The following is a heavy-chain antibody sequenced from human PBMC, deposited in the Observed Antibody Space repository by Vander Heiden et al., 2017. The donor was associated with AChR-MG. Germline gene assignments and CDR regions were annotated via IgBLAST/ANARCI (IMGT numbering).Heavy chain of an antibody. Sequence: QVQLVQSGAEVKKPGYSVKVSCQAPGGAFSSYAIGWVRQAPGRGLEWMGGIIPIFGTAINAQKFQGRVTITADESTSTADMEVRSMRSEDTAVYYGAREAMGYGMDVWGQGTTVTVSS. J-gene: IGHJ6*02. CDR1: GGAFSSYA. CDR3: AREAMGYGMDV. V-gene: IGHV1-69*01. CDR2: IIPIFGTA.